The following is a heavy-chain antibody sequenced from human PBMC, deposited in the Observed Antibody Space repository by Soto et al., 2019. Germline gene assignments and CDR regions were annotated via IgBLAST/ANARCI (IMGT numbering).Heavy chain of an antibody. V-gene: IGHV4-59*08. CDR1: GISISPYY. J-gene: IGHJ4*02. CDR2: IIYNGNS. Sequence: QVQLQKSGPRLVKPSETLSLTCSVSGISISPYYWSWVRQPPGKGLEWIGYIIYNGNSNYNPSLESRVTLSLDTSKNQFSLELKSVTAADTAVYYCATLHSYGVDYWGQGTLVTVSS. D-gene: IGHD2-8*01. CDR3: ATLHSYGVDY.